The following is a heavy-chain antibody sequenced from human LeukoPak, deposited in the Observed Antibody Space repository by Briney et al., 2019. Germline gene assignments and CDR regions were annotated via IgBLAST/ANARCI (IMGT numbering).Heavy chain of an antibody. D-gene: IGHD3-3*01. CDR2: IYSGGST. Sequence: GGSLRLSCAASGFTVSSNYMSWVRQAPGKGLEWVSVIYSGGSTYYADSVKGRFTISRDIAKNTLYLQMNSLRAEDTGVYYCAKDHYWSIDYWGRGTLVTVSS. CDR3: AKDHYWSIDY. CDR1: GFTVSSNY. V-gene: IGHV3-53*01. J-gene: IGHJ4*02.